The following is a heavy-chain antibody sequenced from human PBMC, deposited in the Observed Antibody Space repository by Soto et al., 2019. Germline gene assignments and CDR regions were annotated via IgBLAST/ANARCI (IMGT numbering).Heavy chain of an antibody. CDR3: AKHIGFRSGDGCYRGFDC. CDR2: TNDSGST. J-gene: IGHJ4*02. Sequence: QVQLQQWGAGLLKPSETLSLTCAVSGASLSGYYRSWIRQPPGKGLEWIGETNDSGSTSYNPSLKSRVTITVDTSKNQFSLKLTSMTAADTAVYYCAKHIGFRSGDGCYRGFDCWGQGTLVTVSS. D-gene: IGHD2-15*01. V-gene: IGHV4-34*01. CDR1: GASLSGYY.